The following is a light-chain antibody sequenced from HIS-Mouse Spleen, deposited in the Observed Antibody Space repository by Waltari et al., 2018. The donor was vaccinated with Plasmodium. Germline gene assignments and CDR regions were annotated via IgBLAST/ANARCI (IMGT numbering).Light chain of an antibody. V-gene: IGLV3-10*01. J-gene: IGLJ3*02. CDR1: ALPKKS. CDR3: YSTDSRGNHRV. Sequence: SFELTQPPSVSVSPGQTARITCSGDALPKKSAYWYQQKSGQAPVLVIYEDSKRPSGIPERFSDSSSGTMATLTISGAQVEDEADYYCYSTDSRGNHRVFGGGTKLTVL. CDR2: EDS.